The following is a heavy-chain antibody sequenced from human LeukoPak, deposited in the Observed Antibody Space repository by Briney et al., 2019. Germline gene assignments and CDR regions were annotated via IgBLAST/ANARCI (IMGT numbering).Heavy chain of an antibody. CDR3: ARRAGAYSHPYDY. D-gene: IGHD4/OR15-4a*01. CDR1: GGSISSYY. CDR2: IYYSGST. J-gene: IGHJ4*02. Sequence: PSETLSLTCTVSGGSISSYYWSWIRQPPGKGLEWLGYIYYSGSTNYNPSLKSRVTISVDTSKNQFSLKLSSVTAADTAVYYCARRAGAYSHPYDYWGQGTLVTVSS. V-gene: IGHV4-59*08.